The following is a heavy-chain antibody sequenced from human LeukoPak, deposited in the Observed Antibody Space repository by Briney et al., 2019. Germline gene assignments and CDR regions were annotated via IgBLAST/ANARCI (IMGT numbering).Heavy chain of an antibody. CDR2: INGSGGST. CDR1: GFTFSSYA. J-gene: IGHJ5*02. CDR3: SKDLTSDFGGDLDP. Sequence: PGGYLRLSCAASGFTFSSYAMSWVRQAPGKGLEWVSAINGSGGSTYYADSVKGRFTISRDNSKNTLYLQMNSLRVEDAAVYYCSKDLTSDFGGDLDPWGQGTLVTVSS. D-gene: IGHD3-10*01. V-gene: IGHV3-23*01.